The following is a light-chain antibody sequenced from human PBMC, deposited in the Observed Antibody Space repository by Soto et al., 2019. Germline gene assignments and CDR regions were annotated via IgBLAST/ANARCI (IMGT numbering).Light chain of an antibody. V-gene: IGKV1-5*03. CDR3: QQYNNYPLT. CDR1: QNITNW. Sequence: DIQMTQSPSTLSACVGDRVIITCRASQNITNWLAWYQQRPGRAPELLIYTASILETGFPSRFSGSGSGTEFTLTIISLQPDDLATYHCQQYNNYPLTFGGGTKVEI. J-gene: IGKJ4*01. CDR2: TAS.